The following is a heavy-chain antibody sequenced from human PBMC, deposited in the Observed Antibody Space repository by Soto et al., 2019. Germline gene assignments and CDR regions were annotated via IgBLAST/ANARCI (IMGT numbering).Heavy chain of an antibody. CDR2: IYRDDDK. CDR3: AHKKPEQWRGPSAAGPYYYGMDV. CDR1: GFSLSTSGVG. V-gene: IGHV2-5*02. J-gene: IGHJ6*02. D-gene: IGHD6-13*01. Sequence: SGPTLVNPTQTLTLTCTFSGFSLSTSGVGVGWIRQPPGKALEWLALIYRDDDKRYSPSLKSRLTITKDTSKNQVVLTMTNMDPVDTAIYYCAHKKPEQWRGPSAAGPYYYGMDVWGQGT.